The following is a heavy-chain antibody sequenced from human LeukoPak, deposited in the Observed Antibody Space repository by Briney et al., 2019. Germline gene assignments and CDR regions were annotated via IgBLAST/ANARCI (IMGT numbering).Heavy chain of an antibody. CDR3: ARERQLERLTFGKEGSAFDY. V-gene: IGHV3-21*01. D-gene: IGHD1-1*01. CDR1: GITFNTYT. Sequence: GGSLRLSCAASGITFNTYTMNWVRQAPGKGLEWVSSISSSSSYIYYAASVKGRFTISRDNAKNSLYLQMNRLRAEDTAVYYCARERQLERLTFGKEGSAFDYWGQGTLVTVSS. J-gene: IGHJ4*02. CDR2: ISSSSSYI.